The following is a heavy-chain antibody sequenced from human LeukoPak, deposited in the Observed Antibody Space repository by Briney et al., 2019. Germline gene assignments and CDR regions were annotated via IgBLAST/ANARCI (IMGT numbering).Heavy chain of an antibody. CDR1: GGSISSYY. CDR2: IYYSGST. J-gene: IGHJ4*02. Sequence: SETLSLTCTVSGGSISSYYWSWIRQPPGKGLEWIGYIYYSGSTNYNPSLKSRVTISVDTTKNQFSLRLSSVTAADTAVYYCARHTVVAGGKRLADYFDYWGQGTLVTVSS. V-gene: IGHV4-59*08. CDR3: ARHTVVAGGKRLADYFDY. D-gene: IGHD2-15*01.